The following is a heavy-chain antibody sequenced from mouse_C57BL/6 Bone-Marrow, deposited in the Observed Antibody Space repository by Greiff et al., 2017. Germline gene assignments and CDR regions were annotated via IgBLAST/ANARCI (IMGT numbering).Heavy chain of an antibody. D-gene: IGHD3-3*01. V-gene: IGHV5-12*01. CDR2: ISNGGGST. J-gene: IGHJ3*01. CDR3: ERQRGPAGFAY. CDR1: GFTFSDYY. Sequence: EVKLVESGGGLVQPGGSLKLSCAASGFTFSDYYMYWVRQTPEKRLEWVAYISNGGGSTYYPATVKGRFTISRDTAKNTLYLQMSRLKSEDTAMYYCERQRGPAGFAYWGQGTLVTVSA.